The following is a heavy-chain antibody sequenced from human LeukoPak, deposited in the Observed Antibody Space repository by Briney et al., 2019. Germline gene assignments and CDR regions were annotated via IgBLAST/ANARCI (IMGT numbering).Heavy chain of an antibody. V-gene: IGHV3-7*01. Sequence: PGGSLRLSCAASGFIFSSYWMNWVRQAPGKGLEWVANIKQDGSEKYYVDSVKGRFTISRDNAKNSLYLQMNSLRAEDTAVYYCARDAVDTANAVWGQGTTVTVSS. CDR1: GFIFSSYW. CDR2: IKQDGSEK. CDR3: ARDAVDTANAV. J-gene: IGHJ6*02. D-gene: IGHD5-18*01.